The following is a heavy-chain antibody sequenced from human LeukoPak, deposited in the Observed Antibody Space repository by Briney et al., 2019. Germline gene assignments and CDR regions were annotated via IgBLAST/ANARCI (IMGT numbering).Heavy chain of an antibody. CDR3: AKAARCSGGSCYSYYFDF. D-gene: IGHD2-15*01. Sequence: GRSLRLSCAASGFTFSSYGMHWVRQAPGKGLEWVAVISYDGTSKYYADSVKGRFTISRDNSKNTLYMQMNSLRAEDTAVYYCAKAARCSGGSCYSYYFDFWGQGTLVTVSS. V-gene: IGHV3-30*18. J-gene: IGHJ4*02. CDR1: GFTFSSYG. CDR2: ISYDGTSK.